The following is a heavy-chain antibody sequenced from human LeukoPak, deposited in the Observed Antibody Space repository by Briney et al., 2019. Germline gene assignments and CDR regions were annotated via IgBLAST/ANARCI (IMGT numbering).Heavy chain of an antibody. D-gene: IGHD3-3*01. CDR3: ARDSRGLYDFWSGYYSNWFDP. CDR2: IYTSGST. Sequence: SETLSLTCAVSGGSISSSHWWSWVRQPPGKGLEWIGRIYTSGSTNYNPSLKSRVTMSVDTSKNQFSLKLSSVTAADTAVYYCARDSRGLYDFWSGYYSNWFDPWGQGTLVTVSS. V-gene: IGHV4-4*02. CDR1: GGSISSSHW. J-gene: IGHJ5*02.